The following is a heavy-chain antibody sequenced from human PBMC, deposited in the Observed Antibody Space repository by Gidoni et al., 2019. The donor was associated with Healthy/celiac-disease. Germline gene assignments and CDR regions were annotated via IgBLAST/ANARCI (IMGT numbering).Heavy chain of an antibody. CDR1: GFTFSSYS. Sequence: VQLVESGGGLVKPGGSLRLSCAASGFTFSSYSMNWVRQAPGKGLEWVSSISSSSSYIYYADSVKGRFTISRDNAKNSLYLQMNSLRAEDTAVYYCARDCYDSSGYYAFDIWGQGTMVTVSS. CDR2: ISSSSSYI. V-gene: IGHV3-21*01. D-gene: IGHD3-22*01. CDR3: ARDCYDSSGYYAFDI. J-gene: IGHJ3*02.